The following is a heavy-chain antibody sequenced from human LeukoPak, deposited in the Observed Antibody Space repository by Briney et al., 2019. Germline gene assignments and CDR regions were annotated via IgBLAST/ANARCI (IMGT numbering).Heavy chain of an antibody. D-gene: IGHD4-23*01. CDR3: ARFEWGVYGGNRYYYYGMDV. V-gene: IGHV1-18*01. CDR1: GYTFTSYG. J-gene: IGHJ6*02. Sequence: ASVKVSCKASGYTFTSYGISWVRQAPGQGLEWMGWISAYNGNTNYAQKLQGRVTMTTDTSTSTAYMELRSLRSDDTAVYYCARFEWGVYGGNRYYYYGMDVWGQGTTVTASS. CDR2: ISAYNGNT.